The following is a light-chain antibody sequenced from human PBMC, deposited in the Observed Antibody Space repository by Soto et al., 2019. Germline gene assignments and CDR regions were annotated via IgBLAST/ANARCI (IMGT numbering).Light chain of an antibody. V-gene: IGKV1-5*01. CDR3: QQYRTYWT. CDR2: DAS. CDR1: QSISTR. Sequence: DIQMTQSPYSLSAAVGDRVTITSRASQSISTRLAWYQQKPGKAPKVLIFDASRLESGVPSRFSGSGSGTEFTLTISSLQPDDFATYYCQQYRTYWTFGQGTKVDIK. J-gene: IGKJ1*01.